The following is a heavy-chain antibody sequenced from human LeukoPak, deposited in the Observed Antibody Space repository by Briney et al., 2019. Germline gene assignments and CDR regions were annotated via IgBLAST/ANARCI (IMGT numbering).Heavy chain of an antibody. J-gene: IGHJ4*02. CDR1: GFTFSSRW. Sequence: PGGSLRVSCAASGFTFSSRWIHWVRQAPGKGLVWVSGINRDGSSTSYADSVKGRFTISRDNAKNTLYLQMNSLRAEDTAVYYCARGSGNEPFDYWGQGTLVTVSS. D-gene: IGHD5-12*01. V-gene: IGHV3-74*01. CDR3: ARGSGNEPFDY. CDR2: INRDGSST.